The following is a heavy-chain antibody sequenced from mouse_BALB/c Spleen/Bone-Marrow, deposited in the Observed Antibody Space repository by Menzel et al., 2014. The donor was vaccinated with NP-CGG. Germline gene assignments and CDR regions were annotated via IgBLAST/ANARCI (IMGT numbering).Heavy chain of an antibody. D-gene: IGHD1-2*01. V-gene: IGHV4-1*02. CDR2: INPESSTI. CDR3: ARPDYYGYQDV. J-gene: IGHJ1*01. CDR1: GFDFSRYW. Sequence: EVKLQESGGGLVQPGGSLKLSCAASGFDFSRYWMTWVRQAPGKGLEWIGEINPESSTINYTPSLKDKFIISRDNAKNALYLQMSKVRSEDTALYYCARPDYYGYQDVWGAGTTVTVSS.